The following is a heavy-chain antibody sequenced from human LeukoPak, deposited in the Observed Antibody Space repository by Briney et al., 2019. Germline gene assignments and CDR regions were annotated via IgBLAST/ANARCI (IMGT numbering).Heavy chain of an antibody. J-gene: IGHJ4*02. D-gene: IGHD5/OR15-5a*01. V-gene: IGHV3-43*01. CDR1: GFTFDDYT. CDR3: ARSTINYYFHY. CDR2: ITWDGGST. Sequence: GGSLRLSCAASGFTFDDYTMHWVRQAPGKGLEWVSLITWDGGSTYYADSVKGRFTISRDNAKNSLSLRTNSLRAEDTAVYYCARSTINYYFHYWGQGTLVTVSS.